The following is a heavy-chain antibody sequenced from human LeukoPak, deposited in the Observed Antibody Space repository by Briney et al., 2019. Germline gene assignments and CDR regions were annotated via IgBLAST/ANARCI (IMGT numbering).Heavy chain of an antibody. CDR1: GFTFDDYA. CDR3: AKGGTY. J-gene: IGHJ4*02. CDR2: ISWNSGSI. Sequence: PGGSLRLSCAASGFTFDDYAMHWVRQAPGKGLEWVSGISWNSGSINYAASVKGRFTISRDNAKNSLYLQMNSLRAEDTALYYCAKGGTYWGQGTLVTVSS. D-gene: IGHD1-1*01. V-gene: IGHV3-9*01.